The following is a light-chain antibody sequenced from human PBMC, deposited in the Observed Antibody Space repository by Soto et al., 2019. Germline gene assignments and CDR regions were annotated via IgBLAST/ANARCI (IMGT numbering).Light chain of an antibody. J-gene: IGLJ2*01. CDR3: SSVTRSETLL. Sequence: QSALTQPPSVSGSPGQSVTFSCTGTDSDIGTYDRVSWYQQPPGTAPKLIISEVSHRPSGVPDRFSGSKSGNTASLTISGLQIEDEEDYYCSSVTRSETLLFGGGTKLTVL. CDR2: EVS. V-gene: IGLV2-18*02. CDR1: DSDIGTYDR.